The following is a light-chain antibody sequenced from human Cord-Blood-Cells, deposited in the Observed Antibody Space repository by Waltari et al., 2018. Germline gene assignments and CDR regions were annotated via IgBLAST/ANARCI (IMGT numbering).Light chain of an antibody. J-gene: IGKJ1*01. CDR1: QSVLYSSNNKNY. Sequence: DIVMTQSPDSLAVSLGERATINCKSSQSVLYSSNNKNYLAWYQQKPGQPPKLLIYLASTRESGVPDRVSGRGSGTDFTLTISSLQAEDVAVYYCQQYYSTPPTFGQGTKVEIK. V-gene: IGKV4-1*01. CDR3: QQYYSTPPT. CDR2: LAS.